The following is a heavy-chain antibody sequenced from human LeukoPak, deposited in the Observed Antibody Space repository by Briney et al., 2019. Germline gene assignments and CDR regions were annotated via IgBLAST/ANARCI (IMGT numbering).Heavy chain of an antibody. CDR1: GGSIIGSY. Sequence: PSETLSLTCAVSGGSIIGSYWTGIRQSPAQGLQFIGYIYNTLDVNYNPSLKSRVTISIDMSTNQFSLRLNSVTAADTAIYYCAISRDYDTTGYNPTYYFDSWGQGALVTVSS. J-gene: IGHJ4*02. CDR2: IYNTLDV. V-gene: IGHV4-59*01. CDR3: AISRDYDTTGYNPTYYFDS. D-gene: IGHD3-22*01.